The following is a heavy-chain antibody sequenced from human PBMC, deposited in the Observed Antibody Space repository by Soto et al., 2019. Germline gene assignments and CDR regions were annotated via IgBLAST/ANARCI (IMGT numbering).Heavy chain of an antibody. V-gene: IGHV2-5*02. CDR2: IYWDDDK. CDR3: AHTLPYLVRARYSGHFDY. Sequence: QITLKESGPTLVKPTQTLTLTCTFSGFSLYNKGVAVGWIRQPPGKALEWLAHIYWDDDKRYSPSLNSRLTLTKDTSKNQVVLTMTNMDPVDTATYYCAHTLPYLVRARYSGHFDYWGQGILVTVSS. D-gene: IGHD1-20*01. CDR1: GFSLYNKGVA. J-gene: IGHJ4*02.